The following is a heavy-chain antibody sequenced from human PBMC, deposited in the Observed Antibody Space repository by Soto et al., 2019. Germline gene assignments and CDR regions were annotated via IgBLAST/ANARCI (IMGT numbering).Heavy chain of an antibody. J-gene: IGHJ4*02. CDR2: FYHHGST. D-gene: IGHD5-18*01. Sequence: SETLSLTCAVSGGSISTSNWWSWVRQPPGKGLEWIGEFYHHGSTNYNPSLKSRVTISVDTSKNQFSLRLSSVTAADTAVYYCARDNGYSYGYFDYWGQGTLVTVSS. V-gene: IGHV4-4*02. CDR1: GGSISTSNW. CDR3: ARDNGYSYGYFDY.